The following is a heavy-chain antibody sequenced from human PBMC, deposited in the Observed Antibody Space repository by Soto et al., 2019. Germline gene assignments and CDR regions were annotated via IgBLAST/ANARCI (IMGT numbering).Heavy chain of an antibody. D-gene: IGHD5-12*01. CDR3: AKIIMATISIPNPDDS. J-gene: IGHJ4*02. CDR1: GFTFSSYA. V-gene: IGHV3-23*01. CDR2: ISGSGGST. Sequence: GGSLRLSCAASGFTFSSYAMSWVRQAPGKGLEWVSAISGSGGSTYYADSVKGRFTISRDNSKNTLYLQMNSLRAEDTAVYYCAKIIMATISIPNPDDSWGQGTLVTVSS.